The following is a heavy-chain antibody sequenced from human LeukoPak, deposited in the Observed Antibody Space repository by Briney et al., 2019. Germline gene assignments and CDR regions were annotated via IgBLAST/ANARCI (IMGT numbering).Heavy chain of an antibody. J-gene: IGHJ1*01. CDR3: AKHPDVGSYYYFQH. Sequence: GGSLRLSCVASGFTFSNYAMSWVRQAPGMGLEWVSALSGSGTKTYYADPMKGRFTISRDNSKTTLYLQVNSLRAEDTAVYYCAKHPDVGSYYYFQHWGQGTLVTVSS. CDR1: GFTFSNYA. V-gene: IGHV3-23*01. CDR2: LSGSGTKT. D-gene: IGHD3-10*01.